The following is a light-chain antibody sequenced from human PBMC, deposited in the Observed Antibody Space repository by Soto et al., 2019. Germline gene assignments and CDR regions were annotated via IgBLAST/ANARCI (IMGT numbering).Light chain of an antibody. CDR3: QQTFSPPYS. J-gene: IGKJ2*01. V-gene: IGKV3D-15*01. Sequence: EIVMTQSPATLSVSPGERATLSCRASQSVNIYLAWYQQKPGQAPRLLIFGASSRATGIPARFSGSGSGTEFNLTISSLQSEDFATYYCQQTFSPPYSIGQGTKLEI. CDR2: GAS. CDR1: QSVNIY.